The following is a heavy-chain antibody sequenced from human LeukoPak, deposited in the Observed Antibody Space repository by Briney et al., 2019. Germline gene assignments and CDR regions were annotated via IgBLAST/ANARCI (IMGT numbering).Heavy chain of an antibody. J-gene: IGHJ4*02. CDR2: FDPEDGET. CDR3: ATRPPPGYSSGWYFDY. Sequence: ASVKVSCKVSGYTLTELSMHWVRQAPGKGLEWTGGFDPEDGETIYAQKFQGRVTMTEDTSTDTAYMELSSLRSEDTAVYYCATRPPPGYSSGWYFDYWGQGTLVTVSS. D-gene: IGHD6-19*01. V-gene: IGHV1-24*01. CDR1: GYTLTELS.